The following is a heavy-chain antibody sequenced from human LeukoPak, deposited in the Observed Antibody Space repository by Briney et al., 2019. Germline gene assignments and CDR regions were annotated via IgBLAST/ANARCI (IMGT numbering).Heavy chain of an antibody. CDR3: ARDEARGYDFRPQDH. CDR2: ISGSGGST. V-gene: IGHV3-23*01. J-gene: IGHJ4*02. CDR1: GFTFRSSA. Sequence: GGSLRLSCAASGFTFRSSAMSWVRQAPGKGPEWVSAISGSGGSTYYADSVKGRFTISRDNAKNSLYLQMNSLRVEDTAVYYCARDEARGYDFRPQDHWGQGTLVSVSS. D-gene: IGHD3-3*01.